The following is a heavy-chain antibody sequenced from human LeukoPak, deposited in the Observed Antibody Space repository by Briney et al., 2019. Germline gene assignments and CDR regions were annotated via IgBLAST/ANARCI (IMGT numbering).Heavy chain of an antibody. CDR2: IYYSGST. J-gene: IGHJ4*02. Sequence: SETLSLTCTVSGGSISSSSYYWGWIRQPPGKGLEWIGSIYYSGSTYYNPSLKSRVTISVDTSKNQFSLKLSSVTAADTAVYYCARGKGYYDSSGYYYWGQGTLVTVSS. CDR3: ARGKGYYDSSGYYY. D-gene: IGHD3-22*01. V-gene: IGHV4-39*07. CDR1: GGSISSSSYY.